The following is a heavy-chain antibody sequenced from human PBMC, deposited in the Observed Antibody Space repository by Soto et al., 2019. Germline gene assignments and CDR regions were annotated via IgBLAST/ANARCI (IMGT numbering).Heavy chain of an antibody. D-gene: IGHD1-26*01. J-gene: IGHJ4*02. CDR1: GFTFRTSV. Sequence: LRPSCVASGFTFRTSVMHWVRQPPGNGLEWAALISNDGDDKYYGDSVEGRFSISRDNSKNTLYLQMSSLRVVHPALYFSAQARVRIAGADSFDHWGQGTLVTVSS. CDR2: ISNDGDDK. V-gene: IGHV3-30*18. CDR3: AQARVRIAGADSFDH.